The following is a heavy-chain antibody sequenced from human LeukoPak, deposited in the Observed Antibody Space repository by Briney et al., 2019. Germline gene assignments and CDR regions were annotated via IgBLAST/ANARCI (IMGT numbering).Heavy chain of an antibody. CDR1: EYTFTSYA. D-gene: IGHD3-22*01. CDR3: ARAELRGYYYNWFDP. J-gene: IGHJ5*02. Sequence: VASVKVSCKAAEYTFTSYAIHWVRLAPGQRLEWMGWINAGNGNTKYSQKFQGRVTITRDTSASTAYMELSSLRSGDTAVYYCARAELRGYYYNWFDPWGQGTLVTVSS. CDR2: INAGNGNT. V-gene: IGHV1-3*01.